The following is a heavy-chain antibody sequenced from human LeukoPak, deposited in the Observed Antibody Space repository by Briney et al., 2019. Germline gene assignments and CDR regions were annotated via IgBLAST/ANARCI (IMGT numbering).Heavy chain of an antibody. D-gene: IGHD6-19*01. J-gene: IGHJ6*03. CDR1: GDSISSHF. V-gene: IGHV4-59*11. Sequence: SETLSPICSVSGDSISSHFWRSIRQPPGKGLEWLGYIHHSVMTNYNSALKSRATLSVDTSTNQFSLKLTSVTAADTAFYFCAREASSDPRLSSYFLDVWGEGTAVTVSS. CDR3: AREASSDPRLSSYFLDV. CDR2: IHHSVMT.